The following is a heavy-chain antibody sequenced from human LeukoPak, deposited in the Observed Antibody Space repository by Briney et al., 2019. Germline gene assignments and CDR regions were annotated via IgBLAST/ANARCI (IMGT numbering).Heavy chain of an antibody. CDR1: GGSFSGYY. Sequence: SETLSLTCAVYGGSFSGYYWSWIRHPPGKGLEWIGEINHSGSTNYNPSLKSRVTISVDTSKNQFSLKLSSVTAADTAVYYCARGRWRFGELLRTYPLLSWGQGTLVTVSS. J-gene: IGHJ5*02. CDR2: INHSGST. D-gene: IGHD3-10*01. V-gene: IGHV4-34*01. CDR3: ARGRWRFGELLRTYPLLS.